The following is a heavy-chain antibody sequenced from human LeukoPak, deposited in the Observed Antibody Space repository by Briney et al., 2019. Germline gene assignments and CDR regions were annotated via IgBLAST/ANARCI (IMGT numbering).Heavy chain of an antibody. CDR1: GFTFSSYA. J-gene: IGHJ4*02. CDR2: ISGSGGST. V-gene: IGHV3-23*01. CDR3: AKSPSGYKAYYFDY. Sequence: PGGSLRLSCAASGFTFSSYAMSWVRQAPGKGLEWVSAISGSGGSTYYADSVKGRFTISRDNSKNTLYLQMNSLRADDTAVYYCAKSPSGYKAYYFDYWGQGTLVTVSS. D-gene: IGHD3-22*01.